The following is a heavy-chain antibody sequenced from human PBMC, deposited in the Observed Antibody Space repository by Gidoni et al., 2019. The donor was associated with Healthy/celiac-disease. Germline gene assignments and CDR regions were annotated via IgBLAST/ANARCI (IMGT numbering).Heavy chain of an antibody. Sequence: EVQLLESGGGLVQPGGSLRLSCAASGFTFSSYAMSWVRQAPGKGLEWVSAISGSGGSTYYADSVKGRFTISRDNSKNTLYLQMNSLRAEDTAVYYCAKEEGSATMVRGVIRRTNWFDPWGQGTLVTVSS. D-gene: IGHD3-10*01. J-gene: IGHJ5*02. CDR1: GFTFSSYA. V-gene: IGHV3-23*01. CDR3: AKEEGSATMVRGVIRRTNWFDP. CDR2: ISGSGGST.